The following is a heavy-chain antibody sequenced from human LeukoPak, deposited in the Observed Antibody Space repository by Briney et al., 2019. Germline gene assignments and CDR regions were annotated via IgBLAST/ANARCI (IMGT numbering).Heavy chain of an antibody. CDR2: IYTSGST. J-gene: IGHJ3*02. CDR3: ARGNDCGGDCYAFDI. V-gene: IGHV4-61*02. D-gene: IGHD2-21*01. CDR1: GGSISSGSYY. Sequence: SQTLSLTCTVSGGSISSGSYYWSWIRQPAGKGLEWIGRIYTSGSTNYNPSLKSRVTISVDTSKNQSSLKLSSVTAADTAVYYCARGNDCGGDCYAFDIWGQGTMVTVSS.